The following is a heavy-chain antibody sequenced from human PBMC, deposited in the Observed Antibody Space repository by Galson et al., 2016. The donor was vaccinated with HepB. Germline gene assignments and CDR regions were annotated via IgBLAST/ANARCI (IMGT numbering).Heavy chain of an antibody. CDR2: TYYRSKWYH. CDR1: GDSVSSNSAA. CDR3: ASEATVTRGAFDM. Sequence: CAISGDSVSSNSAAWHWIRQSPSRGLEWLGRTYYRSKWYHDYAVSVKSRIAINPDTSKNQFSLQLNSVTPEDTAVYYCASEATVTRGAFDMWGQGTMVTVSS. J-gene: IGHJ3*02. D-gene: IGHD4-17*01. V-gene: IGHV6-1*01.